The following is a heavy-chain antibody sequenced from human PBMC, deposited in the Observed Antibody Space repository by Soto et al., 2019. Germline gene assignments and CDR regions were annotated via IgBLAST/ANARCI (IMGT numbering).Heavy chain of an antibody. J-gene: IGHJ4*02. CDR1: GFTFSSYG. V-gene: IGHV3-30*18. CDR2: ISYDGSNK. D-gene: IGHD2-15*01. CDR3: AKDSISGGSCSDY. Sequence: GGSLRLSCAASGFTFSSYGMHWVRQAPGKGLEWVAVISYDGSNKYYADSVKGRFTISRDNSKNTLYLQMNSLRAEDTAVYYCAKDSISGGSCSDYWGQGTLVTVSS.